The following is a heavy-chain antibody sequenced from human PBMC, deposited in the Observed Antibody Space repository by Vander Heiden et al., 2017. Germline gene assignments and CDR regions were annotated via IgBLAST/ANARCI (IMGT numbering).Heavy chain of an antibody. CDR3: ARELEYQRGGYYYGMDV. CDR2: ISSSGSTI. V-gene: IGHV3-11*01. CDR1: GFTFSDYY. Sequence: QVQLVESGGGLVKPGGSMRLSCAASGFTFSDYYMSWIGPAPGKGLEWVSSISSSGSTIYYADSVKGRFTISRDNAKNSLYLQMNSLRAEDTAVYYCARELEYQRGGYYYGMDVWGQGTTVTVSS. J-gene: IGHJ6*02. D-gene: IGHD2-2*01.